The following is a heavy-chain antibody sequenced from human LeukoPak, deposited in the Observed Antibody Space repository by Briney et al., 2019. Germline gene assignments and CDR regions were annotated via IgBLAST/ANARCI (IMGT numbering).Heavy chain of an antibody. V-gene: IGHV3-30*04. CDR3: ARSLKSGYAFDI. D-gene: IGHD5-12*01. CDR1: GFTFSSYA. J-gene: IGHJ3*02. Sequence: PGGSLRLSCAASGFTFSSYAMHWVRQAPGKGLEWVADISYDGSNKYYADSVKGQFTISRDNSKNTLYLQMNSLRAEDTAVYYCARSLKSGYAFDIWGQGTMVTVSS. CDR2: ISYDGSNK.